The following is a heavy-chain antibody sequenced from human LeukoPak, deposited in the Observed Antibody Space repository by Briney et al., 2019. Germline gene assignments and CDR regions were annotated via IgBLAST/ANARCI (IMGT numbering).Heavy chain of an antibody. J-gene: IGHJ1*01. CDR3: ASRTCAAAFFQH. CDR1: GGSMSSSSYY. V-gene: IGHV4-39*01. CDR2: IYYSGST. Sequence: PSETLSLTCGVSGGSMSSSSYYCGWIRQPPGKGLEWIGSIYYSGSTYYNPSLKSRVTISVDTSKNQFSLKLSSVTAADTAVYYCASRTCAAAFFQHWGKGALVTVSS. D-gene: IGHD1/OR15-1a*01.